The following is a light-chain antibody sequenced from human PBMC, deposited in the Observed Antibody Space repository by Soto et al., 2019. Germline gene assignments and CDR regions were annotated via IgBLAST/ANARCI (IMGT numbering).Light chain of an antibody. CDR1: QSVSSS. V-gene: IGKV3-11*01. Sequence: EIVLTQSPATLSLSPGESVTLSCRASQSVSSSLAWYQQKLGQAPRLLIYEASDRATGIPARFSGSGSGPDFTLIISSLEPEDFAVYYCQQGSTWPWTFGRGTKVDIK. J-gene: IGKJ1*01. CDR3: QQGSTWPWT. CDR2: EAS.